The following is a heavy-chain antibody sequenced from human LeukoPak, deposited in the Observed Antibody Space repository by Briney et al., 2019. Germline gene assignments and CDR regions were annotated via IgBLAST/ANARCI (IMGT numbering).Heavy chain of an antibody. D-gene: IGHD3-3*01. CDR1: GGTFSSYA. Sequence: ASVKVSCKASGGTFSSYAISWVRQAPGQGLEWMGGIIPIFGTANYAQKFQGRVTITADESTSTAYMELSSLRSEDTAVYYCARATYYDFWSAYYYDYWGQGTLVTVSS. CDR3: ARATYYDFWSAYYYDY. J-gene: IGHJ4*02. CDR2: IIPIFGTA. V-gene: IGHV1-69*13.